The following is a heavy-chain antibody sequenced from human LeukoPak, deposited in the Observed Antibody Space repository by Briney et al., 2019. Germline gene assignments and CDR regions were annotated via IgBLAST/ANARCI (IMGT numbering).Heavy chain of an antibody. D-gene: IGHD4-17*01. Sequence: SQTLSLTCTVSGGSISSGSYYWSWIRQPAGKGLEWIGRIYTSGSTNYNPSLKSRVTISVDTSKNQFSLKQSSVTAADTAVYYCAREDYANAFDIWGQGTMVTVSS. V-gene: IGHV4-61*02. CDR3: AREDYANAFDI. CDR2: IYTSGST. J-gene: IGHJ3*02. CDR1: GGSISSGSYY.